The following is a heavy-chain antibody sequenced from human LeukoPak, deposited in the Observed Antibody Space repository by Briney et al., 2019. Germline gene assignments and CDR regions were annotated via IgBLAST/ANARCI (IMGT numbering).Heavy chain of an antibody. CDR3: ARGRAGIAAAGFDY. J-gene: IGHJ4*02. CDR1: GFTFSMSS. D-gene: IGHD6-13*01. CDR2: ISFDGANK. Sequence: GGSLRLSCATSGFTFSMSSMHWVRLAPGKGLESLAGISFDGANKFSGDSVKGRFSISRDNSKNTLYLQMNSLRLDDTAVYFCARGRAGIAAAGFDYWGQGTLVTVSS. V-gene: IGHV3-30*04.